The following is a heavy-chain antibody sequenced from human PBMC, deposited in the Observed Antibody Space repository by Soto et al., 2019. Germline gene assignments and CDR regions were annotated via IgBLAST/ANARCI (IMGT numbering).Heavy chain of an antibody. CDR1: GYNFTNYW. V-gene: IGHV5-51*01. D-gene: IGHD1-7*01. Sequence: PGESLNISCKDSGYNFTNYWIAWVRQMPGKGLEWMGIIYPGDSDTRYSPSFQGQVTISADKSISTAYLQWTSLKASDTAIYYCATASSVELGPFNYWGQGTLVTVSS. CDR3: ATASSVELGPFNY. CDR2: IYPGDSDT. J-gene: IGHJ4*02.